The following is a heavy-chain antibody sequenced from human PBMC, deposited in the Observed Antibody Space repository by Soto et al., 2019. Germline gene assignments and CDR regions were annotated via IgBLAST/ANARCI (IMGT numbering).Heavy chain of an antibody. V-gene: IGHV4-30-4*01. CDR2: IYYIGTT. Sequence: QVQLQESGPGLVKPSQTLSLTCTVSGDSMGSGDYYWTWIRQPPGKGLEWIGYIYYIGTTFYNPSLESRVNISIDTSKNHFSLRLTSVTAADTAVYYCPRGSTYYGFLTWGQGTLVTVSS. CDR1: GDSMGSGDYY. D-gene: IGHD3-10*01. CDR3: PRGSTYYGFLT. J-gene: IGHJ5*02.